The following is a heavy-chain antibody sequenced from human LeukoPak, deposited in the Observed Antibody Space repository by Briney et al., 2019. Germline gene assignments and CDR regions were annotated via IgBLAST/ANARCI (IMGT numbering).Heavy chain of an antibody. CDR2: INSDGSST. CDR3: AKGPSAWGLSPTG. V-gene: IGHV3-74*01. J-gene: IGHJ4*02. D-gene: IGHD6-19*01. Sequence: PGGSLRLSCAASGFTFSTYWMHWVRQAPGKGLVWVSRINSDGSSTSYADSVKGRFTISRDNSKNTLYLQMNSLRAEDTAVYYCAKGPSAWGLSPTGWGQGTLVTVSS. CDR1: GFTFSTYW.